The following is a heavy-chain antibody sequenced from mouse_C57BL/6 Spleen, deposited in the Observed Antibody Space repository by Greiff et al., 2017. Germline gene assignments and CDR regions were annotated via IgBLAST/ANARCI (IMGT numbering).Heavy chain of an antibody. D-gene: IGHD3-3*01. Sequence: QVQLQQPGAELVRPGSSVKLSCKASGYTFTSYWKHWVKRRPIQGLEGIGNIDPSDSETHYNQKFKDKATLTVDKSSSTAYMQLSSLTSEDSAVYYCARRGPRALFDYWGQVTTLTVSS. CDR2: IDPSDSET. V-gene: IGHV1-52*01. J-gene: IGHJ2*01. CDR3: ARRGPRALFDY. CDR1: GYTFTSYW.